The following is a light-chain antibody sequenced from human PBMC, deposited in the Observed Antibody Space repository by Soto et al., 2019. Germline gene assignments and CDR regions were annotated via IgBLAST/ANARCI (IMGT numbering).Light chain of an antibody. CDR3: QQYNSYPWT. V-gene: IGKV1-5*01. Sequence: DIRLTQSPPTLSASACDRVTITCRASQSISSWLAWYQQKPGKAPKLLIYDASSLESGVPSRFSGSGSGTEFTLTISSLQPDDFATYYCQQYNSYPWTVGQGTKVDIK. J-gene: IGKJ1*01. CDR2: DAS. CDR1: QSISSW.